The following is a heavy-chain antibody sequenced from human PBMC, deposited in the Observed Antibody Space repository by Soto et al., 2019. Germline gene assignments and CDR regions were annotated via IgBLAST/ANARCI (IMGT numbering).Heavy chain of an antibody. CDR1: GFTFSGSW. J-gene: IGHJ4*02. CDR2: INGDGSGT. CDR3: ARGIFGSGTANDY. D-gene: IGHD3-10*01. V-gene: IGHV3-74*01. Sequence: EVQLVESGGGLVQPGGSLRLSCAASGFTFSGSWMHWVRQAPGKGLVWISRINGDGSGTSYADFVKGRFPISRADAKNTLFLQMNGLRAEDTAVYYCARGIFGSGTANDYWGQGTLVTVSS.